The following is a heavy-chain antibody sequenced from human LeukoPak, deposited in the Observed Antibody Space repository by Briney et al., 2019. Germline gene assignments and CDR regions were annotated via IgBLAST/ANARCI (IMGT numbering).Heavy chain of an antibody. CDR1: GFTVSSNS. J-gene: IGHJ4*02. V-gene: IGHV3-66*02. CDR3: ARGTPSYSSSQNYFDY. Sequence: GGSLRLSCAASGFTVSSNSMSWVRQAPGKGLEWVSVIHTGGTTYYSDSVKGRFTISRDNSKNTLYLQMNGLRTEDTAVYFCARGTPSYSSSQNYFDYWGQGTLVTVSS. CDR2: IHTGGTT. D-gene: IGHD6-6*01.